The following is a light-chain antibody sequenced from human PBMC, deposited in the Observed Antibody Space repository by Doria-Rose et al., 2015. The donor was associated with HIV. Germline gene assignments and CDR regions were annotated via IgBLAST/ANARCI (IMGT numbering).Light chain of an antibody. CDR3: QQYGTSLSIT. Sequence: TQSPGTLSLSQGERATLSCRASQSVSSSYLAWYQQKPGQAPRLLIYGASSRATGIPDRSSGSGAGTDFTLTISRLEPEDFAVYYCQQYGTSLSITFGQGTRLEIK. V-gene: IGKV3-20*01. CDR1: QSVSSSY. CDR2: GAS. J-gene: IGKJ5*01.